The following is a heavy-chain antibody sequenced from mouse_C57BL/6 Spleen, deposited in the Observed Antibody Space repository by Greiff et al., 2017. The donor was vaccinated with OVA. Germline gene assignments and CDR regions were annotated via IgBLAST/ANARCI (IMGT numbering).Heavy chain of an antibody. CDR3: ARVSLGYFDY. CDR1: GYTFTDYY. CDR2: IYPGSGNT. D-gene: IGHD4-1*01. V-gene: IGHV1-76*01. Sequence: VQLQQSGAELVRPGASVKLSCKASGYTFTDYYINWVKQRPGQGLEWIARIYPGSGNTYYNEKFKGKATLTAEKSSSTAYMQLSSLTSEDSAVYFCARVSLGYFDYWGQGTTLTVSS. J-gene: IGHJ2*01.